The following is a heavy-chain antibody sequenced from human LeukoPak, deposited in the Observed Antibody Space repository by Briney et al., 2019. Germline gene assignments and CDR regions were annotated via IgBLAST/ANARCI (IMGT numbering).Heavy chain of an antibody. V-gene: IGHV3-7*01. CDR1: GLTFSSYW. CDR2: IKQDGTDT. D-gene: IGHD3-10*01. Sequence: GGSLRLSCAASGLTFSSYWMSWLRQAPGKGLEWVASIKQDGTDTYYVDSVKGRFTISRDNGKNSLYLQMNSLRVEDTAMYYCARGDSGWGGGDAFHIWGQGTMVTVSS. J-gene: IGHJ3*02. CDR3: ARGDSGWGGGDAFHI.